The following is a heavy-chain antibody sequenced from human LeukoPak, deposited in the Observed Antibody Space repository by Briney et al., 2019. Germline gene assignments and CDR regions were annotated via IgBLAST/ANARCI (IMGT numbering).Heavy chain of an antibody. CDR2: ISYDGSNK. V-gene: IGHV3-30*03. CDR1: GFTFSNYG. CDR3: ARGYCSSTSCHVARHFEY. J-gene: IGHJ4*02. Sequence: AGGSLGLSCAASGFTFSNYGMHWVRQAPGKGLEWVAVISYDGSNKYYTDSVKGRFTISRDNSKNTLYLQMNSLRAEDTAVYYCARGYCSSTSCHVARHFEYWGQGTLVTVSS. D-gene: IGHD2-2*01.